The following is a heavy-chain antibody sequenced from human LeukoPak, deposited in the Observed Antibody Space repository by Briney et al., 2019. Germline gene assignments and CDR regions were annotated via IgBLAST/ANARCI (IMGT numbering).Heavy chain of an antibody. Sequence: GRSLRLSCAASGFTFINYAMHWVRQAPGKGLEWVSIISSGGVSEYYADSVKGRFTISRDNSKNTLYLQLNSLRPEDTAVYYCARDSTYYYDSGSSGPHYFDNWGQGTLVTVSS. CDR2: ISSGGVSE. J-gene: IGHJ4*02. V-gene: IGHV3-30*01. CDR3: ARDSTYYYDSGSSGPHYFDN. CDR1: GFTFINYA. D-gene: IGHD3-10*01.